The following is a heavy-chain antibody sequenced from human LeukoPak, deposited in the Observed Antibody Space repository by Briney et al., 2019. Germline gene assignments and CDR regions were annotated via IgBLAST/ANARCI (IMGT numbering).Heavy chain of an antibody. V-gene: IGHV1-69*13. Sequence: SVKVSCKASGYTFNGYYIHWVRQAPGQGLEWMGGIIPIFGTANYAQKFQGRVTITADESTSTAYMELSSLRSEDTAVYYCARVFTPLSGYLAYWGQGTLVTVSS. CDR1: GYTFNGYY. CDR2: IIPIFGTA. CDR3: ARVFTPLSGYLAY. J-gene: IGHJ4*02. D-gene: IGHD3-22*01.